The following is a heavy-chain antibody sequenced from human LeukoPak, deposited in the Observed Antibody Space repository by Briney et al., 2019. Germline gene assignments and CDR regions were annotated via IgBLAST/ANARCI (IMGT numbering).Heavy chain of an antibody. V-gene: IGHV4-39*01. CDR3: ARSNYDFWFGYSYY. D-gene: IGHD3-3*01. J-gene: IGHJ6*01. CDR1: GCSFSSSGYY. Sequence: AGTLSLTCTVSGCSFSSSGYYWGRHRQPPGKGLEWIRSIYYSGTTYYNPSLSSRVTISVDTSKDQFCLRLSSVTAADTAVYFCARSNYDFWFGYSYY. CDR2: IYYSGTT.